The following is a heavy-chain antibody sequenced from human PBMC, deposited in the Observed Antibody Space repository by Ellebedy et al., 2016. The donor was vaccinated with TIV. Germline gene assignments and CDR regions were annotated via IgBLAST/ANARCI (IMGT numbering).Heavy chain of an antibody. J-gene: IGHJ4*02. CDR1: GGSMTSSSQY. CDR3: ARGNGWYQR. V-gene: IGHV4-39*07. D-gene: IGHD6-19*01. Sequence: SETLSLTCIVSGGSMTSSSQYWGWIRQPPGKGLEWIGEINQSGSATYNPSLKGRVTISVDMSKNQISLKLSSVTAADTAVYYCARGNGWYQRWGQGTLVTVSS. CDR2: INQSGSA.